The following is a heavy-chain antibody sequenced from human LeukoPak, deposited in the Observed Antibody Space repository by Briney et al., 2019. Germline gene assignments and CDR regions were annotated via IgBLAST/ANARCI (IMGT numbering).Heavy chain of an antibody. D-gene: IGHD6-19*01. Sequence: GGSLRLSCAASGFTFSSNAMSWVRQAPGKGLEWVSGISGSGGSTYYADSVKGRFTISRDNCKNTLYLQMNSLRAEDTAVYYCAKQWLGVFYFDYWGQGTLVTVSS. CDR3: AKQWLGVFYFDY. J-gene: IGHJ4*02. CDR2: ISGSGGST. V-gene: IGHV3-23*01. CDR1: GFTFSSNA.